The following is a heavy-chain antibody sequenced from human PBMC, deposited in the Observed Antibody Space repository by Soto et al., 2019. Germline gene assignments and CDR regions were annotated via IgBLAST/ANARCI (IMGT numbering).Heavy chain of an antibody. CDR1: GYTFTSYG. J-gene: IGHJ5*02. D-gene: IGHD6-13*01. CDR2: ISAYNGNT. CDR3: ARVQVIAAAGGWFDP. Sequence: QVQLVQSGAEVKKPGASVKVSCKASGYTFTSYGISWVRQAPGQGLEWMGWISAYNGNTNYAQKLQSRVTMTTDTSTSTAYLGLRSLRSDDTAVYYCARVQVIAAAGGWFDPWGQGTLVTVSS. V-gene: IGHV1-18*04.